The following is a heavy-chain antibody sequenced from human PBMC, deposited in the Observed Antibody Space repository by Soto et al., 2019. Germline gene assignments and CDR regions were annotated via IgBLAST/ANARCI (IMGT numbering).Heavy chain of an antibody. D-gene: IGHD3-9*01. CDR3: AREHDSLTGYSFDY. Sequence: QVQDVQCGAEGKRPGASVTLSCEASGYTFTTYAIHWVRQAPEKSIEWMGWINAGNRNTKYSQNLQGRVTITTDTSASTAYMELSSLRSEDTAVYYCAREHDSLTGYSFDYWGQGTLVTVSS. CDR1: GYTFTTYA. V-gene: IGHV1-3*01. CDR2: INAGNRNT. J-gene: IGHJ4*02.